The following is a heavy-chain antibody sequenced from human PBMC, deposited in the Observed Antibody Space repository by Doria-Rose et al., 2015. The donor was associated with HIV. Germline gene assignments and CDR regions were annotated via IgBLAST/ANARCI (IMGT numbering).Heavy chain of an antibody. CDR3: AGVDTIFED. CDR2: IYTSGST. CDR1: GGSISNGSYY. J-gene: IGHJ4*02. Sequence: QVQLVQSGPGLVKPSQTLSLTCTVSGGSISNGSYYWSWIRQPAGKGLEWIGRIYTSGSTNYTPSLKSRVPISVDPSKNQFPLKLSSVTAADTAVYYCAGVDTIFEDWGQGTLVTVSS. V-gene: IGHV4-61*02. D-gene: IGHD5-18*01.